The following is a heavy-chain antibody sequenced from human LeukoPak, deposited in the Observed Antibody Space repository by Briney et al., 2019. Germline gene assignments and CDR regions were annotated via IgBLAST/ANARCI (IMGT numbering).Heavy chain of an antibody. CDR1: GFTFSSYA. V-gene: IGHV3-30*01. Sequence: GGSLRLSCVASGFTFSSYAMHWVRQAPGKGLEWVAVISYDGSNKYYADSVKGRFTISRDNSKNTLYLQMNSLRAEDTAVYYCARDRGPGGKYGSEYFQHWGKGPLVTVSS. CDR2: ISYDGSNK. CDR3: ARDRGPGGKYGSEYFQH. D-gene: IGHD3-10*01. J-gene: IGHJ1*01.